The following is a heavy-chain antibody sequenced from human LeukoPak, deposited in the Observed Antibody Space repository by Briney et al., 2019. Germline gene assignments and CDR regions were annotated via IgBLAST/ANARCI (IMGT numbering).Heavy chain of an antibody. CDR3: ARRSDDFWSGYYYPTYGMDV. V-gene: IGHV5-51*01. CDR2: VYPGDSDI. D-gene: IGHD3-3*01. Sequence: PGESLKISCKGSGYSFINYWIAWVRQMPGKGLEWMGIVYPGDSDIRYSPSFQGRVTISADKSISTAYLQWSSLKASDTAMYYCARRSDDFWSGYYYPTYGMDVWGQGTTVTVSS. CDR1: GYSFINYW. J-gene: IGHJ6*02.